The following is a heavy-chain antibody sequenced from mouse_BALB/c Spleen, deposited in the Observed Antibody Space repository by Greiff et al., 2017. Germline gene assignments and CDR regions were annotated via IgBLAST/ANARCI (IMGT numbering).Heavy chain of an antibody. CDR1: GYTFTNYW. J-gene: IGHJ4*01. CDR2: IYPGGGYT. CDR3: ASELTGLYAMDD. D-gene: IGHD2-12*01. Sequence: VQLQESGAELVRPGTSVKISCKASGYTFTNYWLGWVKQRPGHGLEWIGDIYPGGGYTNYNEKFKGKATLTADTSSSTAYMQLSSLTSEDSAVYFCASELTGLYAMDDWGQGTSVTVSS. V-gene: IGHV1-63*02.